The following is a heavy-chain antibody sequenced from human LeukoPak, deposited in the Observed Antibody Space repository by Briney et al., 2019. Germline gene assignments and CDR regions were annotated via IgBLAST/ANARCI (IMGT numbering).Heavy chain of an antibody. CDR2: IYHSGST. CDR1: GYSISSGYY. CDR3: ARGRSRLAPGDWFDP. Sequence: SETLSLTCTVSGYSISSGYYWGWIRQPPGKGLEWIGSIYHSGSTYYNPSLKSRVTISVDTSKNQFSLKLSSVTAADTAVYYCARGRSRLAPGDWFDPWGQGTLVTVSS. V-gene: IGHV4-38-2*02. J-gene: IGHJ5*02. D-gene: IGHD7-27*01.